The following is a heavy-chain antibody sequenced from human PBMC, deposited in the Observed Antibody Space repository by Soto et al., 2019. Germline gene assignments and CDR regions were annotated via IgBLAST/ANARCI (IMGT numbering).Heavy chain of an antibody. CDR1: GFAFSNAW. Sequence: GGSLRLSCAASGFAFSNAWINWVRQAPGKGLEWVSYIRGTTHYADSVKGRFTISRDNARSSLYLQMNSLRADDTAVYYCARDDPFAFDIWGQGTMVTVSS. CDR3: ARDDPFAFDI. CDR2: IRGTT. J-gene: IGHJ3*02. V-gene: IGHV3-48*01.